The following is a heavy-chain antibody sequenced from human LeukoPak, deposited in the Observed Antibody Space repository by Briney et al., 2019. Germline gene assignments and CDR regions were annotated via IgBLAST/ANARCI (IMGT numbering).Heavy chain of an antibody. CDR3: AREGKVGAPRVGAYYLDY. CDR1: GFTFSSYA. J-gene: IGHJ4*02. D-gene: IGHD1-26*01. V-gene: IGHV3-30-3*01. Sequence: GRSLRLSCAASGFTFSSYAMHWVRQAPGKGLEWVAVISYDGSNRYYADSVKGRFTISRDNSKNTLYLQMNSLRAEDTAVYYCAREGKVGAPRVGAYYLDYWGQGTLVTVSS. CDR2: ISYDGSNR.